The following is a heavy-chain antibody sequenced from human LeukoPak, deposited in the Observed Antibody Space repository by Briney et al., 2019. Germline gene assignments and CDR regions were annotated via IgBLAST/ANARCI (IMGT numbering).Heavy chain of an antibody. J-gene: IGHJ6*02. CDR1: GYTLTELS. CDR2: FDPEDGET. CDR3: ATVTRRGYYYYGMDV. V-gene: IGHV1-24*01. Sequence: ASVKVSCKVSGYTLTELSMHWVRQAPGKGLEWMGGFDPEDGETIYAQKFQGRITMTEDTSTDTAYMELSSLRSEDTAVYYCATVTRRGYYYYGMDVWGQGTTVTVSS. D-gene: IGHD1-1*01.